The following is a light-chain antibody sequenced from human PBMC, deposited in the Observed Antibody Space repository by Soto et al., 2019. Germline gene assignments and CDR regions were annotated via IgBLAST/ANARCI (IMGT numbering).Light chain of an antibody. Sequence: EIVMTQSPVTLSVSPGESATLSCRASQTIGSNLAWYQHKPGQAPRLLIYDASTRATGIPARFSGSGSGTEFTLTISSLQSEDFAVYFCQQYNNWPLYTFGQGTKLEIK. CDR3: QQYNNWPLYT. V-gene: IGKV3-15*01. J-gene: IGKJ2*01. CDR1: QTIGSN. CDR2: DAS.